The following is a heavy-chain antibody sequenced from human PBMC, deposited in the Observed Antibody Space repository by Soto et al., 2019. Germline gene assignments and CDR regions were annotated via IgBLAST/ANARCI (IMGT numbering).Heavy chain of an antibody. CDR1: GGSFSGYS. V-gene: IGHV4-34*01. D-gene: IGHD5-12*01. J-gene: IGHJ4*02. Sequence: PSETLSLTCAVYGGSFSGYSWTWIRQPPGTGLEWIGEINHSGSTNYNPSLKSRVTISVDTSKNQFSLKLTSVTAADTAVYYCARGGGYDYFIDYWGQGTLVTVSS. CDR3: ARGGGYDYFIDY. CDR2: INHSGST.